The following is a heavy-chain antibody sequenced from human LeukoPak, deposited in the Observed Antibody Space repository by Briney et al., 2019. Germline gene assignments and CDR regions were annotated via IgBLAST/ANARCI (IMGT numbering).Heavy chain of an antibody. Sequence: GGSLRLSCAASGFTFDDYAMHWVRQAPGKGLEWVSGISWNSGSIGYADSVKGRFTISRDNAKNSLYLQMNSLRAEDTASYYCAKDRSGTPIWGQGTMVTVSS. CDR1: GFTFDDYA. V-gene: IGHV3-9*01. J-gene: IGHJ3*02. CDR2: ISWNSGSI. CDR3: AKDRSGTPI. D-gene: IGHD1-26*01.